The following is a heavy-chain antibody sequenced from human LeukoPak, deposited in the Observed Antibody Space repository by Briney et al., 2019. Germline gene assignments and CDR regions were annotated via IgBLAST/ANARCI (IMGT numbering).Heavy chain of an antibody. J-gene: IGHJ6*02. D-gene: IGHD6-19*01. Sequence: GGSLRLSCAASGFTFSSYGMHWVRQAPGKGLEWVAVISYDGSNKYYADSVKGRFTISRDNSKNTLYLQMNSLRAEDTAVYYCAKDLGGVAGYYYGMDVWGQGTTVTVSS. CDR3: AKDLGGVAGYYYGMDV. CDR2: ISYDGSNK. V-gene: IGHV3-30*18. CDR1: GFTFSSYG.